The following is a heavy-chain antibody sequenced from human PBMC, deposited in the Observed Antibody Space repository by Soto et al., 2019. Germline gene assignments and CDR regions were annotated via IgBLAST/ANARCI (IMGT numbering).Heavy chain of an antibody. CDR2: IIPIFGTA. J-gene: IGHJ6*02. CDR3: ARGPPPRAYELAWGYYYYGMDV. CDR1: GGTFSSYA. Sequence: SVKVCCKASGGTFSSYAISWVRQAPGQGLEWMGGIIPIFGTANYAQKFQGRVTITADESTSTAYMELSSLRSEDTAVYYCARGPPPRAYELAWGYYYYGMDVWGQGTTVTVSS. D-gene: IGHD2-2*01. V-gene: IGHV1-69*13.